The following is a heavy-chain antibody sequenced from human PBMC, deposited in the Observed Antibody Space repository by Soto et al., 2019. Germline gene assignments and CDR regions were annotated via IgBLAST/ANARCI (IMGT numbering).Heavy chain of an antibody. Sequence: QVQLVQSGAEVKKPGSSVKVSCKASGGTFSSYTISWVRQAPGQGLEWMGRIIPILGIANYAQKFQGRVTITADKSTSTAYMELSSLRSDATAVYYCARWLGVDGYYYYGMDVWGQGTTATVSS. D-gene: IGHD6-19*01. CDR3: ARWLGVDGYYYYGMDV. V-gene: IGHV1-69*02. CDR2: IIPILGIA. J-gene: IGHJ6*02. CDR1: GGTFSSYT.